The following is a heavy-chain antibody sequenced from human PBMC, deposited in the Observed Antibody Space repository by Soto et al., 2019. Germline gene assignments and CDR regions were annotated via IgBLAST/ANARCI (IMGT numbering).Heavy chain of an antibody. CDR1: GFTFSNYV. CDR2: ISGSGGTT. CDR3: AKFFVETGSNSGWPWSFHY. V-gene: IGHV3-23*01. J-gene: IGHJ4*02. D-gene: IGHD6-25*01. Sequence: EVQLLESGGGLVQPGRSLRLSCAASGFTFSNYVMSWVCQAPGQGLDWVSAISGSGGTTYYADSVKGRFTISRDNSKNTLFLQMNSLRAEDAAVYYCAKFFVETGSNSGWPWSFHYWGQGTLVTVSS.